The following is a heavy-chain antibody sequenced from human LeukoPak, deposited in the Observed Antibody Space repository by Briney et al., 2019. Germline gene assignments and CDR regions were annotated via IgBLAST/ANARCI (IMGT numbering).Heavy chain of an antibody. D-gene: IGHD6-19*01. V-gene: IGHV1-2*02. CDR2: INPNSGGT. J-gene: IGHJ4*02. CDR1: GYTFTGYY. CDR3: ARRAAYSSGWQIDY. Sequence: ASVKVSCKASGYTFTGYYKHWVRQAPGQGLEWMGWINPNSGGTNYAQKFQGRVTMTRDTSISTAYMELSRLRSDDTAVYYCARRAAYSSGWQIDYWGQGTLVTVSS.